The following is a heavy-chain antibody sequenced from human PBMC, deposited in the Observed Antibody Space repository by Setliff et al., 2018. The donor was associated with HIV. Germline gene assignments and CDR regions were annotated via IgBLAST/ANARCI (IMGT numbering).Heavy chain of an antibody. Sequence: PSETLSLTCSVSGDSISSGSYLWGWSRQAPGKVLEWIGNIYYTGFAYYNPSLKSRVTISVDTAKNQFSLKVNSVTAADTAVYYCSRHPPNLDWLDPWGQGTLVTVSS. CDR3: SRHPPNLDWLDP. CDR1: GDSISSGSYL. J-gene: IGHJ5*02. CDR2: IYYTGFA. V-gene: IGHV4-39*01.